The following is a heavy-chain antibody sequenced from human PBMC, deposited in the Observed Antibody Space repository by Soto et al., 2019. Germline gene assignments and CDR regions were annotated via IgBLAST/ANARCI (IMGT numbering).Heavy chain of an antibody. CDR1: GFTFSSYA. J-gene: IGHJ4*02. CDR2: ISYDGSNK. D-gene: IGHD4-17*01. V-gene: IGHV3-30-3*01. Sequence: QVQLVESGGGVVQPGRSLRLSCAASGFTFSSYAMHWVRQAPGKGLEWVAVISYDGSNKYYADSVKGRFTISRDNSKNTLYLQMNSLRAEDTAVYYCARDGDYADYFDYRGQGTLVTVSS. CDR3: ARDGDYADYFDY.